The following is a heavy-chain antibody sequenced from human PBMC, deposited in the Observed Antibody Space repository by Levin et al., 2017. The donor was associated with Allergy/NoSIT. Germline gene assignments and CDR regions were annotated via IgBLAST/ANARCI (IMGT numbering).Heavy chain of an antibody. J-gene: IGHJ3*02. Sequence: GESLKISCAASGFTFSSYGMHWVRQAPGKGLEWVAVIWYDGSNKYYADSVKGRFTISRDNSKNTLYLQMNSLRAEDTAVYYCARDQGLLWFRELRHDAFDIWGQGTMVTVSS. CDR3: ARDQGLLWFRELRHDAFDI. CDR2: IWYDGSNK. CDR1: GFTFSSYG. D-gene: IGHD3-10*01. V-gene: IGHV3-33*01.